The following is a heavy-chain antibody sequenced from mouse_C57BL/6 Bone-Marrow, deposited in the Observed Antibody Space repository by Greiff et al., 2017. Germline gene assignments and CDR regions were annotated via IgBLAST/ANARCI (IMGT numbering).Heavy chain of an antibody. Sequence: EVKLEESGGGLVQPGGSMKLSCAASGFTFSDAWMDWVRQSPEKGLEWVAEIRKKANNHETYYAEYVKGRFTISRDDYKSSVYLQMNSLRTEDTGIYYCTGDYYGSTREGNAMDYWGQGTSVTVSS. J-gene: IGHJ4*01. CDR1: GFTFSDAW. D-gene: IGHD1-1*01. V-gene: IGHV6-6*01. CDR2: IRKKANNHET. CDR3: TGDYYGSTREGNAMDY.